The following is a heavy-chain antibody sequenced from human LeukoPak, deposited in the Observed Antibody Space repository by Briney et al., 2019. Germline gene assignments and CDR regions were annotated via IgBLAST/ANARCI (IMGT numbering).Heavy chain of an antibody. D-gene: IGHD4-17*01. V-gene: IGHV3-23*01. J-gene: IGHJ4*02. CDR1: GFTFSSYA. CDR3: ARHYGDYTYYFDY. CDR2: ISGSGGST. Sequence: KAGGSLRLSCAASGFTFSSYAMSWVRQAPGKGLEWVSAISGSGGSTYYADSVKGRFTISRDNSKNTLYLQMNSLRAEDTAVYYCARHYGDYTYYFDYWGQGTLVTVSS.